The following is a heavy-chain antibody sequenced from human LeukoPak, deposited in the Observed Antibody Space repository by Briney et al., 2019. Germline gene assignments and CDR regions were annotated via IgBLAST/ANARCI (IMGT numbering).Heavy chain of an antibody. CDR1: GFTFSSYA. Sequence: GGSLRLSCAASGFTFSSYAMHWVRQAPGKGLEWISYISSSGTTIYYADSVKGRFTISRDNAKNSLYLQMNSLRAEDTAVYYCARVNVGSSGYFDYWGQGTLVTVSS. J-gene: IGHJ4*02. D-gene: IGHD3-22*01. CDR3: ARVNVGSSGYFDY. CDR2: ISSSGTTI. V-gene: IGHV3-48*04.